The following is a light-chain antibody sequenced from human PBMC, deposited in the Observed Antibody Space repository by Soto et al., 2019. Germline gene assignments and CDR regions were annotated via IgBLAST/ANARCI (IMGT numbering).Light chain of an antibody. CDR3: QQYGSSGT. V-gene: IGKV3-15*01. Sequence: EIVMTQSPATLSVSPGERATLSCRASQSVGSNLAWYQLKPGQAPRLLIYDAFTRVTGIPARFSGSGSGTEFTLTISRLEPEDFAVYYCQQYGSSGTFGQGTKVDIK. CDR1: QSVGSN. J-gene: IGKJ1*01. CDR2: DAF.